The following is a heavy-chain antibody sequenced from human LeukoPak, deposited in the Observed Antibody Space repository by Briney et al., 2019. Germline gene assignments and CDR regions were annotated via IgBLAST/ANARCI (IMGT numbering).Heavy chain of an antibody. V-gene: IGHV1-24*01. CDR1: GYTLTELS. J-gene: IGHJ4*02. D-gene: IGHD6-19*01. CDR2: FDPEDGET. Sequence: ASVKVSCKVSGYTLTELSMHWVRQAPGKGLEWMGGFDPEDGETIYAQKFQGRVTMTEDTSTDTAYMELSSLRSEDAAVYYCATDRWVAGTFDYWGQGTLVTVSS. CDR3: ATDRWVAGTFDY.